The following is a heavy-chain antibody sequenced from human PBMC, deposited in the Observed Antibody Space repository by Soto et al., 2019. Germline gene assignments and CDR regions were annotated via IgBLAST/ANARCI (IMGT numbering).Heavy chain of an antibody. CDR2: ISSSSSPI. CDR1: GFTFSDYS. V-gene: IGHV3-48*02. CDR3: VRDARTMVRGHYFDY. Sequence: EVQVVESGGGLVQPGGSLRLSCAASGFTFSDYSFNWVRQAPGRGLEWVSYISSSSSPIYYADSVEGRFTISRDNAKSSLYLQMNSLRDEDTAVYYCVRDARTMVRGHYFDYWGQGNLVTVSS. J-gene: IGHJ4*02. D-gene: IGHD3-10*01.